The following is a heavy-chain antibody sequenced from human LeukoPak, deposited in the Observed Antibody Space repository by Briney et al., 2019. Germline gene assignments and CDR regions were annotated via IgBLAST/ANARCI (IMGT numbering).Heavy chain of an antibody. CDR2: INHSGST. D-gene: IGHD5-12*01. CDR3: ARGAGRDSGYAAYFDY. V-gene: IGHV4-34*01. J-gene: IGHJ4*02. Sequence: SETLSLTCTVSGGSISSYYWSWIRQPPGKGLEWIGEINHSGSTNYNPSLKSRVTISVDTSKNQFSLKLSSVTAADTAVYYCARGAGRDSGYAAYFDYWGQGTLVTVSS. CDR1: GGSISSYY.